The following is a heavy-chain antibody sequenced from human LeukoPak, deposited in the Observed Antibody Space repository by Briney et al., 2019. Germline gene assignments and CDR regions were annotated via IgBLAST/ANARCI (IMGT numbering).Heavy chain of an antibody. V-gene: IGHV4-34*01. J-gene: IGHJ4*02. CDR3: ARDRYYYYGSGSYYLFDY. CDR1: GGSFSGYY. CDR2: INHSGST. D-gene: IGHD3-10*01. Sequence: SETLSLTCAVYGGSFSGYYWSWIRQPPGKGLEWIGEINHSGSTNYNPSLKSRVTISVDTSKNQFSLKLSSVTAADTAVYYCARDRYYYYGSGSYYLFDYWGQGTLVTVSS.